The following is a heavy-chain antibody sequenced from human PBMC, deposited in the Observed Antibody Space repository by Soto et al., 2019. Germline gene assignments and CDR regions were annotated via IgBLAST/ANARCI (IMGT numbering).Heavy chain of an antibody. CDR1: GFTFSDHY. CDR3: TRVWTTSYAYDV. CDR2: SINKANGYTT. Sequence: GGSLRLSCATSGFTFSDHYVDWVRQAPGKGLEWVGRSINKANGYTTEYAASVSGRFSISRGDSQNSLFLQMNSLKTEDTAIYYCTRVWTTSYAYDVWGQGTMVTVSS. D-gene: IGHD2-2*01. V-gene: IGHV3-72*01. J-gene: IGHJ3*01.